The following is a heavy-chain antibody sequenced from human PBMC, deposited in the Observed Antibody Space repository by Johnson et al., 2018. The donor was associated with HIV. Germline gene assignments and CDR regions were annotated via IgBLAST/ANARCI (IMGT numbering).Heavy chain of an antibody. D-gene: IGHD6-19*01. CDR1: GFTFTDYY. J-gene: IGHJ3*02. Sequence: QVQLVESGGSLVKPGGSMRLSCAASGFTFTDYYMTWIRQAPGKGLEWVSHISTSGGGIYYADSVTGRFTISRDNARNSLYLQMNSLRAEDTAVYYCARVRYSSGWPIYAFDIWCQGTVVIVSS. CDR3: ARVRYSSGWPIYAFDI. CDR2: ISTSGGGI. V-gene: IGHV3-11*04.